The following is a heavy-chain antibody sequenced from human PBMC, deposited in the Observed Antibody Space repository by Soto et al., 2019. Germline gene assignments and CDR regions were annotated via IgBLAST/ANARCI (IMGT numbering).Heavy chain of an antibody. CDR3: ARQIYDSDTGPNFQYYFDS. CDR1: GYSFAGYW. V-gene: IGHV5-10-1*01. CDR2: IDPSDSQT. D-gene: IGHD3-22*01. Sequence: RGESLKISCKGSGYSFAGYWITWVRQKPGKGLEWMGRIDPSDSQTYYSPSFRGHVTISVTKSITTVFLQWSSLRASDTAMYYCARQIYDSDTGPNFQYYFDSWGQGXPVTVPP. J-gene: IGHJ4*02.